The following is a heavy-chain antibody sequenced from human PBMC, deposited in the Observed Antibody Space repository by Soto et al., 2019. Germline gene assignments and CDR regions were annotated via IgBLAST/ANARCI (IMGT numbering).Heavy chain of an antibody. D-gene: IGHD6-13*01. CDR3: AKGALGSSSWYDFDY. CDR2: ISGSGGST. Sequence: EVQLLESGGGLVQPGGSLRLSCAASGFTFNNYAMNWVRQAQGKGLEWVSSISGSGGSTYYADSVKGRFTISRDNSKNTLYLQMNSLRAEDTAVYYCAKGALGSSSWYDFDYWGQGTLVTVSS. V-gene: IGHV3-23*01. CDR1: GFTFNNYA. J-gene: IGHJ4*02.